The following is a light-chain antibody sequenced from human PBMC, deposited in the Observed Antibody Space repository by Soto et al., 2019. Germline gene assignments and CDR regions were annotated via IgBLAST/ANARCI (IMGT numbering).Light chain of an antibody. J-gene: IGKJ4*01. CDR2: DSS. V-gene: IGKV3-11*01. CDR3: QQRSDWPYT. CDR1: QSVGTY. Sequence: EIVLTQSPATLSLSPGERATLSCRASQSVGTYFDWYQQKPGQAPRLLIYDSSNSAPRIPARFSGSGSGTEFTLTISSLEPEDFAVYYCQQRSDWPYTFRGGTKVEIK.